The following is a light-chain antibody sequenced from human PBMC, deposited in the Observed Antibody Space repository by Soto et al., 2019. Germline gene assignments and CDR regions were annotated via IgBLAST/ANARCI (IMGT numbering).Light chain of an antibody. Sequence: EIVMTQSPATLSVSPGERATLSCRASQSVSSNFAWYQQKPGQAPRLLIYGASTRATGIPSRFSGSGSGTEVTLTISCLQSEDCAVYYCQQHNNWHLGTFGQGTKGEIK. J-gene: IGKJ1*01. CDR3: QQHNNWHLGT. CDR1: QSVSSN. V-gene: IGKV3-15*01. CDR2: GAS.